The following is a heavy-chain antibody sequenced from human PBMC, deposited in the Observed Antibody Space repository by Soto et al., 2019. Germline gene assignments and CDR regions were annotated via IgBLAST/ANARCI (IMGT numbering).Heavy chain of an antibody. CDR2: INPNSGGT. J-gene: IGHJ4*02. V-gene: IGHV1-2*02. Sequence: QVQLVQSGAEVKKPGASVKVSCKASGYTFTGYYMHWMRQAPGQGLEWMGWINPNSGGTNYAQKVQGGVTMTRDTSISTAYMELSRLRSDDTAVYYCASDLAWELLPSDYWGQGNLVTVSS. D-gene: IGHD1-26*01. CDR1: GYTFTGYY. CDR3: ASDLAWELLPSDY.